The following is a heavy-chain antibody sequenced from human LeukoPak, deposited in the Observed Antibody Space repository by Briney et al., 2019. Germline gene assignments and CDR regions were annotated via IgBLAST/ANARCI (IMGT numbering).Heavy chain of an antibody. V-gene: IGHV3-11*01. CDR3: ARARRWLQWGVYDY. D-gene: IGHD5-24*01. CDR1: GFTFSDYY. Sequence: GGSLRLSCAASGFTFSDYYMSWIRQAPGKGLEWVSYISSGSTIYYADSVKGRFTISRDNAKNSLYLQMNSLRAEDTAVYYCARARRWLQWGVYDYWGQGTLVTVSS. CDR2: ISSGSTI. J-gene: IGHJ4*02.